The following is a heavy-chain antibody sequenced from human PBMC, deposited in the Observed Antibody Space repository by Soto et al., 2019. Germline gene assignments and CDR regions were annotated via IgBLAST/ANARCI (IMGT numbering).Heavy chain of an antibody. CDR2: ISAYSGNT. CDR1: GYIFSSYG. V-gene: IGHV1-18*01. D-gene: IGHD3-22*01. J-gene: IGHJ4*02. Sequence: ASVKVSCKAYGYIFSSYGLSWVRQAPGQGLEWMGWISAYSGNTVYTQRFKGRLTMATDTSTGTAYMELRSLRSDDTAVYYCARDFYQSSGYCDYWGQGTLVTVSS. CDR3: ARDFYQSSGYCDY.